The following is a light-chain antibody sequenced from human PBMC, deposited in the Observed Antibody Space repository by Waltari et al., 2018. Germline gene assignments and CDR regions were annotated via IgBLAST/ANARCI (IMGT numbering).Light chain of an antibody. CDR2: GTS. J-gene: IGKJ1*01. CDR3: QKYDRLPAT. V-gene: IGKV3-20*01. CDR1: QSVSRF. Sequence: EIVLTQSPGTLSLSPGERGTLSCRASQSVSRFLAWYQQKPGQAPRLLIYGTSTRATGIPDRFSGSGSGTVFSLTISRLEPEDVAVYYCQKYDRLPATFGQGTKVEIK.